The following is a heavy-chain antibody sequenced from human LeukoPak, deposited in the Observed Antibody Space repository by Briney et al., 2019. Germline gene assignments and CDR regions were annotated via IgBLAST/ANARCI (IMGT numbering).Heavy chain of an antibody. CDR2: IYSGGST. CDR1: GFTVSSNY. D-gene: IGHD2-2*01. Sequence: GGSLRLSCAASGFTVSSNYMSWVRQAPGKGLEWVSVIYSGGSTYYADSVKGRFTISRDNSKNTLYLQMNSLRAEDTAVYYCARFNVVPAAIDYWGQGTLVTVSS. J-gene: IGHJ4*02. CDR3: ARFNVVPAAIDY. V-gene: IGHV3-53*01.